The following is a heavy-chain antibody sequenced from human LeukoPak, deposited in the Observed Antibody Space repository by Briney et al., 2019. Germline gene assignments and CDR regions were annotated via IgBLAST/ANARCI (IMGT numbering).Heavy chain of an antibody. D-gene: IGHD2-2*01. CDR2: IYTSGST. CDR1: GGSISSYY. CDR3: VSCSSTSCRSLFQH. Sequence: SETLSLTCTVSGGSISSYYWSWIRQPAGKGLEWIGRIYTSGSTNYNPSLKSRVTMSVDTSKNQFSLKLSSVTAADTAVYYCVSCSSTSCRSLFQHWGQGTLVTVSS. J-gene: IGHJ1*01. V-gene: IGHV4-4*07.